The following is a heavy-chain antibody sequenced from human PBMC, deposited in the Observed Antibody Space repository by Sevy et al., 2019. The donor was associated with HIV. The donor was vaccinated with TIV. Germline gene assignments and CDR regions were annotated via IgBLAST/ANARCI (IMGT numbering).Heavy chain of an antibody. D-gene: IGHD3-22*01. V-gene: IGHV1-24*01. CDR2: FDPEDGET. CDR1: GYTLTQVS. CDR3: ATTKDYYDSSGCPFDY. J-gene: IGHJ4*02. Sequence: ASVKVSCKVSGYTLTQVSMHWVRQAPGEGLEWMGSFDPEDGETIYAQKFQGRVTMTEDTSTDTAYMELNSLRSEDTAVYFCATTKDYYDSSGCPFDYWGRGTLVTVSS.